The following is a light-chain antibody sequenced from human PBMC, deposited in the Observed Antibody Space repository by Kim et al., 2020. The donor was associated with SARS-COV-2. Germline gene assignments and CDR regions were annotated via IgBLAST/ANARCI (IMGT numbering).Light chain of an antibody. CDR1: QSISRH. CDR2: SAS. CDR3: QQNEKTVWT. J-gene: IGKJ1*01. V-gene: IGKV1-39*01. Sequence: DIQMTQSPSTLSASVGDRVSITCRASQSISRHLNWYRQKPGNAPQLLIHSASTLQDGTPSRFSGSGAGTDFTLPISGLQREDFATYFCQQNEKTVWTFGQGTRVEIK.